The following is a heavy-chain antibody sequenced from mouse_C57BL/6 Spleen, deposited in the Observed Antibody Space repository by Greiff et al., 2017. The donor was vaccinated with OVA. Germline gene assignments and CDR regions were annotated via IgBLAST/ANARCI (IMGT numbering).Heavy chain of an antibody. CDR2: IDPSDSYT. Sequence: QVQLQQPGAELVKPGASVKLSCKASGYTFTSYWMQWVKQRPGQGLEWIGEIDPSDSYTNYNQKFKGKATLTVDTSSSTAYMQLSSLTSEDSAVYYCSRWGGGYWGQGTTLTVSS. CDR1: GYTFTSYW. V-gene: IGHV1-50*01. J-gene: IGHJ2*01. CDR3: SRWGGGY.